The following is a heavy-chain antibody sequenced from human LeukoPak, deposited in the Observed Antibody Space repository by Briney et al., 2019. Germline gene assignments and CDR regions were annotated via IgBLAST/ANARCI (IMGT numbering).Heavy chain of an antibody. J-gene: IGHJ4*02. Sequence: SETLSLTCTVSGGSISSSSYYWGWIRQPPGKGLEWIGSIYYSGSTYYNPSLKSRVTISVDRSKNQFSLKLSSVTAADTAVYYCARDVAAAIDYWGQGTLVTVSS. V-gene: IGHV4-39*07. CDR1: GGSISSSSYY. CDR3: ARDVAAAIDY. D-gene: IGHD6-13*01. CDR2: IYYSGST.